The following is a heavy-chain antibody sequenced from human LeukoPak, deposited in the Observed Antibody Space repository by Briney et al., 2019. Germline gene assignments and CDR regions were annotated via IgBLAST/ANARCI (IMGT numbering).Heavy chain of an antibody. CDR1: GYTFTGYY. CDR3: ARLRVEYSSSNFDY. Sequence: ASVKVSCKASGYTFTGYYMHWVRQAPGQGLEWMGWINPNSGGTNYAQKFQGRVTMTKDTSISTAYMELNRLRSDDTAVYYCARLRVEYSSSNFDYWGQGTLVTVS. V-gene: IGHV1-2*02. CDR2: INPNSGGT. J-gene: IGHJ4*02. D-gene: IGHD6-6*01.